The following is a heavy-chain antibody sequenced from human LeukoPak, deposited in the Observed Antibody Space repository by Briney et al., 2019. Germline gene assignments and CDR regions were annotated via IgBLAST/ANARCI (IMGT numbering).Heavy chain of an antibody. CDR2: IFSHGET. V-gene: IGHV3-66*01. D-gene: IGHD2-8*01. Sequence: GGSLRLSCAASGFTVGNNYINWVRQAPGKGLEWVSLIFSHGETSYADSVKGRFTISRDNSKNTLYLQMNGLRVEDTAVYYCARDPPAVSINTYAWGQGTLVTVSS. CDR1: GFTVGNNY. J-gene: IGHJ4*02. CDR3: ARDPPAVSINTYA.